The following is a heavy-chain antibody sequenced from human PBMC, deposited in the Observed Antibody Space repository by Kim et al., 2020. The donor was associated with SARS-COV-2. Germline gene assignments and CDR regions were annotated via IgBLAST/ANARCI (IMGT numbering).Heavy chain of an antibody. J-gene: IGHJ4*02. CDR2: IYYSGST. CDR1: GGSISSSSYY. D-gene: IGHD6-19*01. Sequence: SETLSLTCTASGGSISSSSYYWGWIRQPPGKGLERIGSIYYSGSTYYNPSLKSRVTISEDTSKNQFSMKLSTATAADTSVYYCARHTERAVACTPYLGQGTLVTVSS. V-gene: IGHV4-39*01. CDR3: ARHTERAVACTPY.